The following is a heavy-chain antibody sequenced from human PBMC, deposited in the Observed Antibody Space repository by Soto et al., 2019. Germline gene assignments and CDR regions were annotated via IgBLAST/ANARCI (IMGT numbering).Heavy chain of an antibody. D-gene: IGHD3-10*01. CDR3: ARGTDYYGSGSRYYYGMDV. V-gene: IGHV1-69*01. CDR1: GGTFSSYA. CDR2: IIPIFGTA. J-gene: IGHJ6*02. Sequence: QVQLVQSGAEVKKPGSSVKVSCKASGGTFSSYAISWVRQAPGQGLEWMGGIIPIFGTANYAQKFQGRVTFTADESTSTAYMELSSLRSEDTAVYYCARGTDYYGSGSRYYYGMDVWGQGTTVTVSS.